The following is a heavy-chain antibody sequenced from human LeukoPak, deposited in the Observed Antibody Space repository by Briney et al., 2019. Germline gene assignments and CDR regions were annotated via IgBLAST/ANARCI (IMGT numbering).Heavy chain of an antibody. J-gene: IGHJ4*02. V-gene: IGHV3-48*01. CDR1: GFTFSGYI. CDR2: ISSTSNTI. Sequence: GGSLRLSCAASGFTFSGYIMNWVRQTPGKGLEWVSFISSTSNTIYYADSVKGRFTVSRDNAKNSLYLQMNSLRAEDTAVYYCARDQWLDYWGQGTLVTVSS. D-gene: IGHD6-19*01. CDR3: ARDQWLDY.